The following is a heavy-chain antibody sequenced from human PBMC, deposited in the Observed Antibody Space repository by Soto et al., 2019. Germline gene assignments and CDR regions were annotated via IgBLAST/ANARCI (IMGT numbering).Heavy chain of an antibody. V-gene: IGHV3-72*01. Sequence: SLRLSCAASGFTFSDHYMDWVRQAPGKGLEWVGRSRNKANSYTTEYAASVKGRFTISRDDSENSLYLQMNSLKTEDTAVYYCARNFYSGTYYFDYWGQGTLVTVSS. J-gene: IGHJ4*02. CDR2: SRNKANSYTT. CDR3: ARNFYSGTYYFDY. D-gene: IGHD1-26*01. CDR1: GFTFSDHY.